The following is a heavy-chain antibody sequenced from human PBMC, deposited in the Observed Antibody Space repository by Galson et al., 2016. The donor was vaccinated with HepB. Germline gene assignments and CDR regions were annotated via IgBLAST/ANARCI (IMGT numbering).Heavy chain of an antibody. J-gene: IGHJ5*02. V-gene: IGHV3-53*01. CDR3: ARVYCSGGSCYSGNWFDP. D-gene: IGHD2-15*01. Sequence: SLRLSCAASGFTVSSNYMTWVRQAPGKGLEWVSVIYSGGSTYYADSVKGRFTISRDNSKNTLYLQMNSLRAEDTAVYYCARVYCSGGSCYSGNWFDPWGQGTLVTVSS. CDR2: IYSGGST. CDR1: GFTVSSNY.